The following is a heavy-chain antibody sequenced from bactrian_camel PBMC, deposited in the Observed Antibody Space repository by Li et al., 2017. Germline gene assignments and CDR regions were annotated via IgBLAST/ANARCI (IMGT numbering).Heavy chain of an antibody. J-gene: IGHJ4*01. Sequence: HVQLVESGGGSVQAGGSLRLSCAAGRYTYKRNCMGWFRQRPVKDREGLAVLWIGGATTHYADSVKGRFTLSEDSAKNTLYLQMDALKPEDTAIYYCASSPLKPKPWTAVSEYNTWGQGTQVTVS. D-gene: IGHD8*01. CDR2: LWIGGATT. CDR3: ASSPLKPKPWTAVSEYNT. CDR1: RYTYKRNC. V-gene: IGHV3S1*01.